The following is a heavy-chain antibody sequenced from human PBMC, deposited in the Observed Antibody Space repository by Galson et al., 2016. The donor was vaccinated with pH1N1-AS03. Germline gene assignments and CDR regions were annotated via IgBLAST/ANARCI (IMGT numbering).Heavy chain of an antibody. Sequence: SLRLSCAASGFTFSSYAMSWVRQSPGKGLEWVSALSGGGVSTYYADSVKGRFTISRDNSMNTLYLQMDSLRAEDTAIYYCAKDEGDGYCSGGSCYKYFDYWGQGTLVTVSS. CDR3: AKDEGDGYCSGGSCYKYFDY. CDR1: GFTFSSYA. CDR2: LSGGGVST. D-gene: IGHD2-15*01. V-gene: IGHV3-23*01. J-gene: IGHJ4*02.